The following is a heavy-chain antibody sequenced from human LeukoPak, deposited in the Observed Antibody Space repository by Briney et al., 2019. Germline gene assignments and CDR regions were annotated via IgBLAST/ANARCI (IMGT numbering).Heavy chain of an antibody. J-gene: IGHJ5*02. CDR3: AKDKTDWAPGWFDP. CDR2: ISSSGSTI. D-gene: IGHD3-9*01. CDR1: GFTFSSYE. V-gene: IGHV3-48*03. Sequence: GGSLRLSCAASGFTFSSYEMNWVRQAPGKGLEWVSYISSSGSTIYYADSVKGRFTISRDNAKNSLYLQMNSLRAEDTAVYYCAKDKTDWAPGWFDPWGQGTLVTVSS.